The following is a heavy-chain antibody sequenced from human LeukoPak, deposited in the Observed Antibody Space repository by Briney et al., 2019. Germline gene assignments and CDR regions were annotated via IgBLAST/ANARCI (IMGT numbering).Heavy chain of an antibody. Sequence: PSETLSLTCTVSGGSISSGSYYWGWIRQPPGKGLEWIGSINYSGSIYYNPSLRSRVTISVDTSKNQFSLKLTSVTAADTAVYSCARHGHSWNYIVDHWGQGTLVTVSS. J-gene: IGHJ4*02. CDR1: GGSISSGSYY. CDR2: INYSGSI. V-gene: IGHV4-39*01. D-gene: IGHD1-7*01. CDR3: ARHGHSWNYIVDH.